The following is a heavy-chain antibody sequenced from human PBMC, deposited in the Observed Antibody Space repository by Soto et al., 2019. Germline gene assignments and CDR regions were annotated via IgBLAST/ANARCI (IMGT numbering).Heavy chain of an antibody. D-gene: IGHD6-13*01. CDR1: GGSLSSGGYY. V-gene: IGHV4-31*03. Sequence: SETLSLTCTVSGGSLSSGGYYWSWIRQHPGKGLEWIGYIYYSGSTYYNPSLKSRVTISVDTSKNQFSLKLSSVTAADTAVYYCARAYSSSWFVWFDPWGQGTLVTVSS. CDR2: IYYSGST. J-gene: IGHJ5*02. CDR3: ARAYSSSWFVWFDP.